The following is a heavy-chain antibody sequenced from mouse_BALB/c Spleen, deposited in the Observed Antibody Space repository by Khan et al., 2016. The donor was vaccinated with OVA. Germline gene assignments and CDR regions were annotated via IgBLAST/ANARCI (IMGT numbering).Heavy chain of an antibody. D-gene: IGHD1-1*01. J-gene: IGHJ2*01. CDR1: GYSITSDYA. CDR3: ARVYGGDFDY. Sequence: EVQLQESGPGLVKPSQSLSLICTVTGYSITSDYAWNWIRQFPGNKLEWMGFISSIGTTNYNPLLKSRISITRDTSKNQFFLHLNSVTTEDTATYYCARVYGGDFDYWGQGTTLTVSS. V-gene: IGHV3-2*02. CDR2: ISSIGTT.